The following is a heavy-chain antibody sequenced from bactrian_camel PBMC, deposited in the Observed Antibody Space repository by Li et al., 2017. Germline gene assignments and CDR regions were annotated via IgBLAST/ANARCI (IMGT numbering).Heavy chain of an antibody. J-gene: IGHJ4*01. D-gene: IGHD6*01. CDR2: IGGDGST. V-gene: IGHV3S53*01. CDR3: AADQLYGTCRDVLDFPA. CDR1: RYTAC. Sequence: VQLGESGGGSVQAGGSLILSCAASRYTACMGWFRQAPGKEREGVATIGGDGSTTYADSVKGRFTISRDNAKDTLYLQMNSLKIEDTAVYYCAADQLYGTCRDVLDFPARGQGIQVTVS.